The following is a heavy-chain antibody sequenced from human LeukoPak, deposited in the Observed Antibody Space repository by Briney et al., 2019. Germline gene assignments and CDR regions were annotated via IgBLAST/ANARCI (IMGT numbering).Heavy chain of an antibody. CDR1: GFTFDDYT. CDR3: ARRYYYDSSGYNYFDY. J-gene: IGHJ4*02. Sequence: GGSLRLSCAASGFTFDDYTMHWVRQAPGKGLEWVSGISWNSGSIGYADSVKGRFTISRDNAKNTLYLQMNSLRAEDTAVYYCARRYYYDSSGYNYFDYWGQGTLVTVSS. D-gene: IGHD3-22*01. V-gene: IGHV3-9*01. CDR2: ISWNSGSI.